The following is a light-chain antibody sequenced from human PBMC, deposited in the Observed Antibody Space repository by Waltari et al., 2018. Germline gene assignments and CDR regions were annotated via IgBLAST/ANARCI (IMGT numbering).Light chain of an antibody. V-gene: IGLV2-14*01. CDR3: SSYTSSSTLEV. J-gene: IGLJ2*01. Sequence: QSALPQPAPVSGSPGQSITISCTGTSRDVGGYNYVSWYQQHPGKAPKLMIYEVSNRPSGVSNRFSGSKSGNTASLTISGLQAEDEADYYCSSYTSSSTLEVFGGGTKLTVL. CDR1: SRDVGGYNY. CDR2: EVS.